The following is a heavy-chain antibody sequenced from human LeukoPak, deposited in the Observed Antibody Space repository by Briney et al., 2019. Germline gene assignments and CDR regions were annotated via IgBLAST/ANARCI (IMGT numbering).Heavy chain of an antibody. V-gene: IGHV3-72*01. CDR1: GFTFSDHY. J-gene: IGHJ4*02. Sequence: GRSLRLSCAASGFTFSDHYMDWVRQAPGKGLEWVGRTRNKANSYTTEYAASVKGRFTISRDDSKNSLYLQMNSLKTEDTAVYYCAREKYYYDSSTLFDYWGQGTLVTVSS. CDR3: AREKYYYDSSTLFDY. D-gene: IGHD3-22*01. CDR2: TRNKANSYTT.